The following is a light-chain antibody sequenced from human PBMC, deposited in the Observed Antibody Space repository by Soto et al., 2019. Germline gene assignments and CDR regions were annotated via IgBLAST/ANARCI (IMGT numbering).Light chain of an antibody. CDR3: SLFVGNTTWL. J-gene: IGLJ3*02. Sequence: QSALTQPASVSGSAGQSITISCSGTMRDVGAYNLVSWYQQHPGTAPKLIIYEVNNRPSGVPPRFSGSRSGNTASLTISGLQPDDEADYHCSLFVGNTTWLFVGGTQLTVL. CDR1: MRDVGAYNL. V-gene: IGLV2-14*01. CDR2: EVN.